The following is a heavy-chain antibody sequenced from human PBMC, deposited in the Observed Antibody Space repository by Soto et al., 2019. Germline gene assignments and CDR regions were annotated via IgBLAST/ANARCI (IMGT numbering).Heavy chain of an antibody. CDR2: IYSGGST. J-gene: IGHJ4*02. CDR3: ARALIAAAGKVTDY. V-gene: IGHV3-53*01. D-gene: IGHD6-13*01. Sequence: GGSLRLSCAASGFTVSSNYMSWVRQAPGKGLEWVSVIYSGGSTYYADSVKGRFTISRDNSKNTLYLQMNSLRAEDTAVYYCARALIAAAGKVTDYWGQGTLVTVSS. CDR1: GFTVSSNY.